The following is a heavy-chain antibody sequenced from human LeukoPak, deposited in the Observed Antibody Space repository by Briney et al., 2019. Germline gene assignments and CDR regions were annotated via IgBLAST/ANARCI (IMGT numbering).Heavy chain of an antibody. Sequence: GGSLRLSCAASGFTFSSYNMNWVRQAPGKGLEWVSYISSDSSTIFYADSVKGRFTISRDNVKNSLYLQMNSLRGEDTAVYYCARDEDAFGGQGTLVTVSS. J-gene: IGHJ4*02. CDR1: GFTFSSYN. V-gene: IGHV3-48*01. CDR2: ISSDSSTI. CDR3: ARDEDAF.